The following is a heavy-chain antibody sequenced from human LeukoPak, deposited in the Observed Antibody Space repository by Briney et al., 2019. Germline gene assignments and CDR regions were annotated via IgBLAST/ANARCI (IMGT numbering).Heavy chain of an antibody. V-gene: IGHV1-69*04. J-gene: IGHJ5*02. Sequence: SVKVSCRASGDTFSDYAISWVRQAPGPGLEWMGRIIPILRLANYAQKFQGRVTITADKSTSTVYMELSSLRSEDTAVYYCARVPQGGSNPNWFDPWGQGTLVTVSS. CDR2: IIPILRLA. CDR1: GDTFSDYA. CDR3: ARVPQGGSNPNWFDP. D-gene: IGHD2-15*01.